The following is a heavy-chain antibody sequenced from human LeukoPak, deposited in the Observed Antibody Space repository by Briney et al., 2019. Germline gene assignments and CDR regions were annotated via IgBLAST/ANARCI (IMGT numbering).Heavy chain of an antibody. CDR2: INPNSGGT. CDR3: AREQQLVSPKLDY. D-gene: IGHD6-13*01. Sequence: GASVKVSCKASGYTFTGYYMHWVRQAPGQGLEWMGRINPNSGGTNYAQKFQGRVTMTRDTSISTAYMELSRLRSDDTAVYYCAREQQLVSPKLDYWGQGTLVTVSS. CDR1: GYTFTGYY. V-gene: IGHV1-2*06. J-gene: IGHJ4*02.